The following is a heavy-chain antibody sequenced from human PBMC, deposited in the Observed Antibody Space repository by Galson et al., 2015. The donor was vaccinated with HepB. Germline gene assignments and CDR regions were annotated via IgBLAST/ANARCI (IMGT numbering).Heavy chain of an antibody. Sequence: SLRLSCAASGLSFSDFAMTWVRQAPGKGLEWVSTISGSGGSIYYADFVKGRFTISRDNSKNTLFLDMNSLRVEDTALYYCAKDLRGSRDAWGQGTLVTVSS. CDR2: ISGSGGSI. CDR1: GLSFSDFA. CDR3: AKDLRGSRDA. D-gene: IGHD3-16*01. J-gene: IGHJ5*02. V-gene: IGHV3-23*01.